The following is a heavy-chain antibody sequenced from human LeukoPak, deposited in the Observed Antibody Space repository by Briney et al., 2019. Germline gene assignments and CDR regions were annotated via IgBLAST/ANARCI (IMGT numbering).Heavy chain of an antibody. D-gene: IGHD4-17*01. V-gene: IGHV4-34*01. Sequence: KPSETLSLTCAVYGGSFSGYYWSWIRHPPGKGLEWIGEINHSGSTNYNPSLKSRVTISVDTSKNQFSLKLSSVTAADAAVYYCARGYGAPRFDYWGQGTLVTVSS. CDR2: INHSGST. J-gene: IGHJ4*02. CDR1: GGSFSGYY. CDR3: ARGYGAPRFDY.